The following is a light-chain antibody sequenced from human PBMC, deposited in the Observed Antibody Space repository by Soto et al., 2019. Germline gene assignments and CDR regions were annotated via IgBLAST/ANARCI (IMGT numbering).Light chain of an antibody. V-gene: IGKV3-20*01. CDR1: QSVSSTF. CDR3: QQFESSVT. J-gene: IGKJ1*01. Sequence: EIVLTQSPGSLSLSPGERATLSCRASQSVSSTFFAWYQQRPGQAPRLLMYGASSRATGIPERFRGSGSGTDFTLTISRLEPEVFGVYYCQQFESSVTFGQGTKVEIK. CDR2: GAS.